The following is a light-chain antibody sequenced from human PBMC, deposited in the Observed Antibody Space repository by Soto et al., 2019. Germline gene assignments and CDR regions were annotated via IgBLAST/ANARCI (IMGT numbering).Light chain of an antibody. CDR1: SSNIGANYD. Sequence: QSVLTQPPSVSGAPGQRVTISCTGSSSNIGANYDVHWYQQVPGRAPKLLIYDNDNRPSGVPDRFSGSKSGSSASLAITGHQAEDEADYYFQSYDSSLTGVVFGGGTKLTVL. CDR2: DND. V-gene: IGLV1-40*01. J-gene: IGLJ2*01. CDR3: QSYDSSLTGVV.